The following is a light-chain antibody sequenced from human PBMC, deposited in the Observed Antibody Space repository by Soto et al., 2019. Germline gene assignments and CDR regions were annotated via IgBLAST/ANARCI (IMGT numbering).Light chain of an antibody. J-gene: IGKJ1*01. CDR2: DAS. CDR1: QTISTW. CDR3: QQYTNTNNPWM. Sequence: DIQVTQSPPTVSASVGDRVTITCLAIQTISTWMAWYQQKPGKAPKLLVYDASTLQSGVASRFSGSGSGTEFTLIISGLQPDDSATYYCQQYTNTNNPWMFGQGTKVDIK. V-gene: IGKV1-5*01.